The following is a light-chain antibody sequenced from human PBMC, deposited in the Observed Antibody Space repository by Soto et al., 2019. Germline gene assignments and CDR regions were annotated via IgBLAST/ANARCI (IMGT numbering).Light chain of an antibody. J-gene: IGLJ3*02. V-gene: IGLV6-57*02. CDR1: SGSIASNY. CDR2: EDN. CDR3: QSYDSTKWV. Sequence: NFMLTQPHSVSESPGKTVTISCTGSSGSIASNYVQWYQQRPGSAPTTVIYEDNQRPSGVHDRFSGSIDSSSNSASLTISGLKTEDEADYYCQSYDSTKWVFGGGTKLTVL.